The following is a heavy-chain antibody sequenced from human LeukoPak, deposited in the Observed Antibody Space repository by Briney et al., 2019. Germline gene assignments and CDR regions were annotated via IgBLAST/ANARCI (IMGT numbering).Heavy chain of an antibody. CDR2: ISYDGSNK. J-gene: IGHJ4*02. Sequence: GGSLRLSCAASGFTFNTYWMSWVRQAPGKGLEWVAVISYDGSNKYYADSVKGRFTISRDNSKNTLYLQMNSLRAEDTAVYYCAKEFPQRWHYDILTGSDYWGQGTLVTVSS. V-gene: IGHV3-30*18. D-gene: IGHD3-9*01. CDR3: AKEFPQRWHYDILTGSDY. CDR1: GFTFNTYW.